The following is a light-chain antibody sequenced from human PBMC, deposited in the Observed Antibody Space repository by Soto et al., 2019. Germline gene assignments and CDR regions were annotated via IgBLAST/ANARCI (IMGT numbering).Light chain of an antibody. CDR3: QAWDSGTDHWV. Sequence: SYELTQPPSVSVAPGQTARISCGGNNIESKSVHWYQQRPGQAPVLVVYDDSDRPSGIPERFSGSNSGNTATLTISSVDAGDEADYYCQAWDSGTDHWVFGGGTKLT. CDR2: DDS. V-gene: IGLV3-21*02. J-gene: IGLJ3*02. CDR1: NIESKS.